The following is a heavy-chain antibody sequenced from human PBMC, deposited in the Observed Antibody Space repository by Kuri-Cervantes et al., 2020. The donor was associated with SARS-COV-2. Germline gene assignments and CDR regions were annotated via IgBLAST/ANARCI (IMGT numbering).Heavy chain of an antibody. J-gene: IGHJ6*03. CDR2: ISDDGKKK. CDR1: GFTFSSYG. D-gene: IGHD3-22*01. Sequence: GESLKISCAASGFTFSSYGMHCVRQAPGKGLEWVAVISDDGKKKYYADSVKGRFTISRDNSKNTVYLQMNSLRSEDTAVYYCAREGYYDSSGNYAATGMDVWGKGTTVTVSS. CDR3: AREGYYDSSGNYAATGMDV. V-gene: IGHV3-30*03.